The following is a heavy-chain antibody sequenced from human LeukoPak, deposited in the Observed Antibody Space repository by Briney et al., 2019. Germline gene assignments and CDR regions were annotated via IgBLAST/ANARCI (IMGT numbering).Heavy chain of an antibody. D-gene: IGHD2-15*01. V-gene: IGHV1-24*01. Sequence: GASVKVSCEVSGYTLTELSMHWVRQAPGKGLEWMGGFDPEDGETIYAQKFQGRVTMTEDTSTDTAYMELSSLRSEDTAVYYCATDPMRYCSGGSCYSVDYWGQGTLVTVSS. J-gene: IGHJ4*02. CDR2: FDPEDGET. CDR1: GYTLTELS. CDR3: ATDPMRYCSGGSCYSVDY.